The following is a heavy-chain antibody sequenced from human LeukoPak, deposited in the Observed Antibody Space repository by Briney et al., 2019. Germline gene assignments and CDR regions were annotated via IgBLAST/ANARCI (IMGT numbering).Heavy chain of an antibody. CDR1: GFIFSNYG. D-gene: IGHD5-18*01. CDR2: ITGHGKNT. V-gene: IGHV3-23*01. CDR3: ANDLGWIQLNLG. Sequence: GGTQRLSCVASGFIFSNYGMNWVRQAPGKGLEWVSGITGHGKNTYYADSVKGRFTISRDNSRNTVYLQMNSLRVEDTAVYYCANDLGWIQLNLGRGQGTLVTVSS. J-gene: IGHJ4*02.